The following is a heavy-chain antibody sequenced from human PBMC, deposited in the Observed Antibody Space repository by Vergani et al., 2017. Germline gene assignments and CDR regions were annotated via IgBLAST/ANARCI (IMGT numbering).Heavy chain of an antibody. CDR2: MSSVESI. J-gene: IGHJ6*01. V-gene: IGHV3-11*04. Sequence: QVQLVESGGGLVKPGGALRLSCAASGFTLSDHYMSWVRQAPGKGLEWISYMSSVESIYYADAVKGRFTVSRDNTKNTLYLQMNSLRAEDTAGYYCARETDTGSSVSYNYYGMDVWGRGTTVADSS. CDR1: GFTLSDHY. D-gene: IGHD3-9*01. CDR3: ARETDTGSSVSYNYYGMDV.